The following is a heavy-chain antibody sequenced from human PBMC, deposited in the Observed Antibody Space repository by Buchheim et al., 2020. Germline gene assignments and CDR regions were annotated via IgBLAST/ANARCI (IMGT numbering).Heavy chain of an antibody. V-gene: IGHV4-39*01. J-gene: IGHJ4*02. CDR2: IYYSGST. CDR1: GGSISSSSYY. D-gene: IGHD7-27*01. Sequence: QVQLQESGPGLVKPSETLSLTCTVSGGSISSSSYYWGWIRQPPGKGLEWIGSIYYSGSTYYNPSLKSRVTISVDTSKNQFSLKLSSVTAADTAVYYCARQKRMWGSSIDYWGQGTL. CDR3: ARQKRMWGSSIDY.